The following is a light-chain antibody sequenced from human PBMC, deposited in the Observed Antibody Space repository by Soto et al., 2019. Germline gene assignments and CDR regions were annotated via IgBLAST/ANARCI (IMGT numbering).Light chain of an antibody. CDR3: ASYTSSSTSVM. CDR1: SSDVGGYKY. Sequence: QSVLTQPASVSGSPGQSITISCTGTSSDVGGYKYVSWYQQHPDKAPKLIIFEVSNRPSGISSRFSGSKSGNPASLTISGLQDEDEADYYCASYTSSSTSVMFGRGTTVTVL. J-gene: IGLJ6*01. V-gene: IGLV2-14*01. CDR2: EVS.